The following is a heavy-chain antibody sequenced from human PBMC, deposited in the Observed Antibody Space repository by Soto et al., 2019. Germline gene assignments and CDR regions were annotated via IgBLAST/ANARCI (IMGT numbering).Heavy chain of an antibody. D-gene: IGHD3-22*01. CDR2: INAGNGNT. J-gene: IGHJ4*02. Sequence: ASVKVSCKASGYTFTSYAMHWVRQAPGQRLEWMGWINAGNGNTKYSQKFQGRVTITRDTSASTAYMELSSLRSEDTAVYYCARQAPLRNSVYYALYWGQGTLVTVSS. V-gene: IGHV1-3*01. CDR3: ARQAPLRNSVYYALY. CDR1: GYTFTSYA.